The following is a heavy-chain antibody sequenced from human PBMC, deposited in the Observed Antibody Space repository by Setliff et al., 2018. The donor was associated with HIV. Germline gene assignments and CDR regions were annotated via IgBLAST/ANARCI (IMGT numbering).Heavy chain of an antibody. CDR3: ARGRYRSRWYASDHYYIDV. D-gene: IGHD6-13*01. CDR2: INHSGGT. Sequence: SETLSLTCAVSGGTFSLHYYTWIRQSPLRGLEWIGEINHSGGTRYNPSLGSRVTRSLDASRKQFSLRLISVTAADTALYYCARGRYRSRWYASDHYYIDVWGKGTTVTVSS. V-gene: IGHV4-34*01. J-gene: IGHJ6*03. CDR1: GGTFSLHY.